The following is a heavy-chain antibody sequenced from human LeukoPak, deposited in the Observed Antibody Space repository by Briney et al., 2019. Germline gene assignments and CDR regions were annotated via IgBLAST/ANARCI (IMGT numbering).Heavy chain of an antibody. J-gene: IGHJ4*02. V-gene: IGHV3-7*01. D-gene: IGHD3-22*01. CDR1: GFTFSSYW. CDR2: IKQDGSEK. Sequence: GGSLRLSCAASGFTFSSYWMSWVRQAPGKGREWVANIKQDGSEKYYVDSVKGRFTISRDNAKNSLYLQMNSLRAEDTAVHYCARDLLDYYDSSGYWAGYWGQGTLVTVSS. CDR3: ARDLLDYYDSSGYWAGY.